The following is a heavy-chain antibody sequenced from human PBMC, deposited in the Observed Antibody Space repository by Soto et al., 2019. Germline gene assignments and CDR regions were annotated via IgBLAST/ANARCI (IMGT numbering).Heavy chain of an antibody. Sequence: GESLKISCAASGFTFSSYSMNWVRQAPGKGLEWVSYISSSSSTIYYADSVKGRFTISRDNAKNSLYLQMNSLRAEDTAVYYCARDSITIFGVVIKRFDYWGQGTLVTVSS. D-gene: IGHD3-3*01. CDR2: ISSSSSTI. CDR1: GFTFSSYS. CDR3: ARDSITIFGVVIKRFDY. J-gene: IGHJ4*02. V-gene: IGHV3-48*01.